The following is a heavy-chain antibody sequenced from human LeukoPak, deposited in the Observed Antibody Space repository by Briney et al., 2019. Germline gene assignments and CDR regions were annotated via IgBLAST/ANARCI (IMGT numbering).Heavy chain of an antibody. J-gene: IGHJ4*02. D-gene: IGHD1-14*01. Sequence: SGTLSLTCAVSGGSISSGNWWSWVRQPPGKGLEWIGEIYHSGSTNYNPSLKSRATISVDKSKNQFSLKLNSVTAADTAVYYCARDRGPTGCDFDYWGQGTLVTVSS. CDR1: GGSISSGNW. CDR2: IYHSGST. V-gene: IGHV4-4*02. CDR3: ARDRGPTGCDFDY.